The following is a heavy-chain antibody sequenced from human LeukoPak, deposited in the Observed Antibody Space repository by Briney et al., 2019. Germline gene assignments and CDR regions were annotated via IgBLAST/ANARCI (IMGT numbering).Heavy chain of an antibody. CDR2: ITGHAGTT. J-gene: IGHJ4*02. V-gene: IGHV3-74*01. CDR1: GFTFSSYW. Sequence: GGSLRLSCAASGFTFSSYWMHWVRQAPGKGLVWVSRITGHAGTTDYADSVKGRFTISRDNAKNALYLEMNSLRAEDTAVYYCARDHSAEQHCYDSSAYYPDYWGQGTLVTVSS. D-gene: IGHD3-22*01. CDR3: ARDHSAEQHCYDSSAYYPDY.